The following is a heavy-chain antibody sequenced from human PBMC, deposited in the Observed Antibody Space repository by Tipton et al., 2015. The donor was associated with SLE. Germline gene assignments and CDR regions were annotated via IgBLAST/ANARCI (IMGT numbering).Heavy chain of an antibody. V-gene: IGHV4-59*08. D-gene: IGHD6-6*01. CDR3: ARKRYEYSSFDDFY. J-gene: IGHJ4*02. CDR1: GGSISNYY. Sequence: TLSLTCSVSGGSISNYYWSWIRQPPGKGLEWIGYVSYSGTTNYNPSLKSRVSISVDTSKNQFSLKLSSVTAADTAVYYCARKRYEYSSFDDFYWGQGTLVTVSS. CDR2: VSYSGTT.